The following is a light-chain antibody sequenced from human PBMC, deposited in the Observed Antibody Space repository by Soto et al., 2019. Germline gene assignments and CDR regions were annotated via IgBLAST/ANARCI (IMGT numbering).Light chain of an antibody. CDR2: LNSDGSH. V-gene: IGLV4-69*01. CDR3: QTWGTGIHV. J-gene: IGLJ1*01. CDR1: SGHSSYA. Sequence: QPVLTQSPSASASLGASVKLTCTLRSGHSSYAIAWHQQQPEKGPRYLMKLNSDGSHSKGDGIPDRFSGSSSGAERYLTISSLQSEDEADYYCQTWGTGIHVFGTGTKLTVI.